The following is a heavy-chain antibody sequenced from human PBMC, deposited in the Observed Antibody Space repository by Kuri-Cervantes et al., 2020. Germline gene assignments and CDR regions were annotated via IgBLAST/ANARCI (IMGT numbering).Heavy chain of an antibody. J-gene: IGHJ6*03. Sequence: GESLKISCAASGFTFSSYEMNWVRQAPGKGLEWVSYISSSGSTTYYADSVKGRFTISRDNSKNTLYLQMNSLRAEDTAVYYCARGGLHIVAKGYYYYMDVWGKGTTVTVSS. CDR2: ISSSGSTT. CDR3: ARGGLHIVAKGYYYYMDV. V-gene: IGHV3-48*03. D-gene: IGHD5-12*01. CDR1: GFTFSSYE.